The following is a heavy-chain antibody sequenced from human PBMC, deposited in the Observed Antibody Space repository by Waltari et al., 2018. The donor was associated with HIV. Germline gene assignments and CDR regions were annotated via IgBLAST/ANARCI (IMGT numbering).Heavy chain of an antibody. J-gene: IGHJ4*02. CDR3: ARVPSVIAVVIAVAHSYFDH. Sequence: QVHLVQSGPEVKKPGASVKVSCKTSGYSFTTSGISWVRQAPGQGLDWMGWISTYDGKTNYAQDLQGRLTMTTDTSASTAYMELRSLRSDDTAIYYCARVPSVIAVVIAVAHSYFDHWGQGTLVTVSS. CDR2: ISTYDGKT. V-gene: IGHV1-18*01. CDR1: GYSFTTSG. D-gene: IGHD2-15*01.